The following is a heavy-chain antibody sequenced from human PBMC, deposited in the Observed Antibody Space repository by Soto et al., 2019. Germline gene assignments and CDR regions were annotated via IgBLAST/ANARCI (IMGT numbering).Heavy chain of an antibody. CDR1: GFTVSSNY. D-gene: IGHD3-16*01. CDR3: ARSLYVFHHRN. CDR2: IYSGGTT. J-gene: IGHJ4*02. Sequence: EVQLVESGGGLIQPGGSLRLSCAASGFTVSSNYMSWVRQAPGKGLEWVSVIYSGGTTYYADSVKGRFTISRDNSKNTQYLQMNSLRAEDTAVYYCARSLYVFHHRNGGQGTLVTVSS. V-gene: IGHV3-53*01.